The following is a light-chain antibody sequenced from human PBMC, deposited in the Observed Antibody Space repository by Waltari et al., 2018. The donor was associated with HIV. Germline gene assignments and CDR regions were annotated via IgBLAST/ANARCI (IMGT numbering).Light chain of an antibody. CDR2: DAS. CDR1: QSVNSY. J-gene: IGKJ5*01. V-gene: IGKV3-11*01. Sequence: EIVLTQYPATLSLSPGERATLSCRASQSVNSYLAWYQQKPGQAPRLLIYDASNRASGIPARFSGSGSGTDFTLTISSLEPEDFAVYYCQQRSTSITFGQGTRLDIK. CDR3: QQRSTSIT.